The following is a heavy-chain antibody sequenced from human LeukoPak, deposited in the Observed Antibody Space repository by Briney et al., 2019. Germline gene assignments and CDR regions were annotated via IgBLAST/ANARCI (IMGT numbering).Heavy chain of an antibody. D-gene: IGHD3-16*01. J-gene: IGHJ5*02. CDR2: IYYSGST. CDR1: GGPISSHY. V-gene: IGHV4-59*11. CDR3: ARYEGEAAGGFDP. Sequence: SETLSLTCTVSGGPISSHYWSWIRQPPGKGLEWIGYIYYSGSTNYNPSLKSRVTISVDTSKNQFSLKLSSVTAADTAVYYCARYEGEAAGGFDPWGQGTLVTVSS.